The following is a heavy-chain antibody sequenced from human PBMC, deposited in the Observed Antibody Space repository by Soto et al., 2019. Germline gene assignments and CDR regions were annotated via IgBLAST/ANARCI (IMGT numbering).Heavy chain of an antibody. CDR1: GFTFSSYA. Sequence: GGSLRLSCAASGFTFSSYAMSWVRQDPGKGLEWVSGFSGSGGSTYYADSVKGRFTISRDNSKNTLYLQMNSLRAEDTAVYYCAKESSSIYYGMDVWGQGTTVTVSS. J-gene: IGHJ6*02. V-gene: IGHV3-23*01. CDR2: FSGSGGST. CDR3: AKESSSIYYGMDV. D-gene: IGHD6-6*01.